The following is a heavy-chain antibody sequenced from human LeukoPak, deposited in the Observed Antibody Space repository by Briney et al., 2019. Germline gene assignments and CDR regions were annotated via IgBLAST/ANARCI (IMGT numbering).Heavy chain of an antibody. V-gene: IGHV3-11*01. CDR3: ARDHGSGSYGYYYGMDV. CDR2: ISSSGSTI. J-gene: IGHJ6*02. D-gene: IGHD3-10*01. CDR1: GFTFSDYY. Sequence: GGSLRLSCAASGFTFSDYYMSWIRQAPGKGLEWVSYISSSGSTIYYADSVKGRFTISRDNAKNSLYLQMNSLRAEDTAVYFCARDHGSGSYGYYYGMDVWGQGTTVTVSS.